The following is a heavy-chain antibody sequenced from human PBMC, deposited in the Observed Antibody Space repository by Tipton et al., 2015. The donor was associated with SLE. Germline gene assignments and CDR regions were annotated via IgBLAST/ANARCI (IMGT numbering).Heavy chain of an antibody. CDR3: AKYVDLAVAGPLDY. CDR1: GYSISSGFY. V-gene: IGHV4-38-2*01. D-gene: IGHD6-13*01. J-gene: IGHJ4*02. CDR2: IYHSGST. Sequence: TLSLTCSVSGYSISSGFYWGWLRQSPGKGLEWIGSIYHSGSTQYNPSLKSRVTISVDTSENQFSLKLTSVTAADTAVYYCAKYVDLAVAGPLDYWGQGTLVTVSS.